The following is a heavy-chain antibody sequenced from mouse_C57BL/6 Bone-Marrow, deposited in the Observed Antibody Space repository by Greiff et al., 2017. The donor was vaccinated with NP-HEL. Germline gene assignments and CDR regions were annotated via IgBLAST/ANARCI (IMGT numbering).Heavy chain of an antibody. V-gene: IGHV1-82*01. J-gene: IGHJ1*03. CDR1: GYAFSSSW. CDR3: ARSYGNYCWYFDV. Sequence: QVQLQQSGPELVKPGASVKISCKASGYAFSSSWMNWVKQRPGKGLEWIGRMYPGDGDTNYNGKFKGKATLTADKSSSTAYMQLSSLTSEDSAVYFCARSYGNYCWYFDVWGTGTTVTVSS. CDR2: MYPGDGDT. D-gene: IGHD2-1*01.